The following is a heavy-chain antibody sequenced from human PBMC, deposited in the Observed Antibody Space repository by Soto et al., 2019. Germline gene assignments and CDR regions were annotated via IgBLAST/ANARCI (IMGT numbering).Heavy chain of an antibody. CDR2: IYWDDDK. D-gene: IGHD3-3*01. J-gene: IGHJ4*02. Sequence: QITLNESGPTQVKPRQTLTLTCTLSGFSLTTSGVGVGWIRQSPGKAPEWLALIYWDDDKRYSPSLKSRLTITKDTSKNQVVLTMADLDPADTATYYCAHRVLRTVFGLVTTTAIYFDFWGQGTPVAVS. V-gene: IGHV2-5*02. CDR3: AHRVLRTVFGLVTTTAIYFDF. CDR1: GFSLTTSGVG.